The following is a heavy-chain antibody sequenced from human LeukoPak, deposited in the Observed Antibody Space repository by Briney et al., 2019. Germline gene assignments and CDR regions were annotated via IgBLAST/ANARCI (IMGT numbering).Heavy chain of an antibody. CDR2: ISGSGGNT. J-gene: IGHJ4*02. Sequence: GGSLRLSCAASGFTFSSYAMSWVRQAPGKGLEWVSGISGSGGNTYYADSVKGRFTISRDNSKNTLYVQVNSLGTEDTAAYYCAKGSYYDSSGSFYFDYWGQGTLVTVSS. D-gene: IGHD3-22*01. CDR3: AKGSYYDSSGSFYFDY. CDR1: GFTFSSYA. V-gene: IGHV3-23*01.